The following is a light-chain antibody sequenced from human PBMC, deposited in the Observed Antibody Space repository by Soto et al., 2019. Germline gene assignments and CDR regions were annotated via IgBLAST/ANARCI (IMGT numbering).Light chain of an antibody. CDR1: QSVSSSY. V-gene: IGKV3-15*01. Sequence: EIVLTQAPGTLSLSPGERATVSCRASQSVSSSYLAWYQQKPGQAPRLLIYSASTRASGIPDRFSGSGSGTEFTLTISSLQSEDFAFFYCQQYDDWPRTFGQGTKVDIK. CDR3: QQYDDWPRT. CDR2: SAS. J-gene: IGKJ1*01.